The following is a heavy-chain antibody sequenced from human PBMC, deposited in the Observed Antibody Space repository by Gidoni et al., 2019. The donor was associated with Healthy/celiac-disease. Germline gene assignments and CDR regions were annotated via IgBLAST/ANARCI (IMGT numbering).Heavy chain of an antibody. V-gene: IGHV3-9*01. D-gene: IGHD4-17*01. CDR3: AKVHGDYFDY. Sequence: VQLVESGGGLVQPGRSLRLSCAASGFTFDDYAMHWVRQAPGKGLEWVSGISWNSGSIGYADSVKGRFTISRDNAKNSLYLQMNSLRAEDTALYYCAKVHGDYFDYWGQGTLVTVSS. CDR2: ISWNSGSI. J-gene: IGHJ4*02. CDR1: GFTFDDYA.